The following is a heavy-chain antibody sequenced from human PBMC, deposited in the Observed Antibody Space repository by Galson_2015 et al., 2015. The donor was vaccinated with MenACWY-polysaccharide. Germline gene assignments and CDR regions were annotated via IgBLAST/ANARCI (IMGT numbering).Heavy chain of an antibody. CDR1: GFTFSSYT. CDR3: TKDHGGSGWTYDY. J-gene: IGHJ4*02. V-gene: IGHV3-23*01. D-gene: IGHD6-19*01. CDR2: ITGSGGDT. Sequence: LILSCAASGFTFSSYTMRWVRQAPGKGLEWVSAITGSGGDTFYTDSVRGRFTISRDNARNTLYLQMNSLSAEDTAVYYCTKDHGGSGWTYDYWGQGTLVTVSS.